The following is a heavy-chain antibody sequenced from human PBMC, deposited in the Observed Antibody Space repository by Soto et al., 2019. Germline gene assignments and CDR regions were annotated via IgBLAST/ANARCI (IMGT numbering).Heavy chain of an antibody. D-gene: IGHD5-12*01. J-gene: IGHJ5*02. CDR3: ARHHGPTTSENWFDP. CDR2: ISTYSGDT. CDR1: GYAFFTYD. V-gene: IGHV1-18*01. Sequence: ASVKVSCKASGYAFFTYDISWVRQAPGQGLEWMGWISTYSGDTKYAQKFQGRVTMTTDTSTTTAYLELRSLRSDDTAVYYCARHHGPTTSENWFDPWGQGTLVTVSS.